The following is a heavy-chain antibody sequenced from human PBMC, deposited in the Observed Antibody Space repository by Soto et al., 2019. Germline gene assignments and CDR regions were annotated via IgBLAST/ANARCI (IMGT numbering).Heavy chain of an antibody. V-gene: IGHV4-59*01. CDR1: GGSISSYY. CDR2: IYYSGST. CDR3: ARVTVIATLYGMDV. J-gene: IGHJ6*02. D-gene: IGHD4-17*01. Sequence: NPSETLSLTCTVSGGSISSYYWSWIRQPPGKGLEWIGYIYYSGSTNYNPSLKSRVTISVDTSKNQFSLKLSSVTAADTAVYYCARVTVIATLYGMDVWGQGTTVTVSS.